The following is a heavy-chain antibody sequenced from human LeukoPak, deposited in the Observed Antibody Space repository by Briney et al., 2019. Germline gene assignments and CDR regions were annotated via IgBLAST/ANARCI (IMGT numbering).Heavy chain of an antibody. D-gene: IGHD3-3*01. CDR3: ARETSHDFWSGYSMNYFDY. V-gene: IGHV4-4*07. CDR2: IYTSGST. CDR1: GGSISSYY. J-gene: IGHJ4*02. Sequence: SETLSLTCTVSGGSISSYYWSWIRQPAGKGLEWIGRIYTSGSTNYNPSLKSRVTMSVDTSKNQFSLKLSSVTAADTAVYYCARETSHDFWSGYSMNYFDYWGQGTLVTVSS.